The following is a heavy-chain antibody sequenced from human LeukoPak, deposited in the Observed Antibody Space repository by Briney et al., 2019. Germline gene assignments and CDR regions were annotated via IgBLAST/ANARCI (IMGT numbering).Heavy chain of an antibody. CDR1: GGSFSGYY. CDR3: ARVTGDCSGGSCYPVY. Sequence: SETLSLTCAVYGGSFSGYYWSWIRQPPGKGLEWIGEINHSGSTNYNPSPKSRVTISVDTSKNQFSLKLSSVTAADTAVYYCARVTGDCSGGSCYPVYWGQGTLVTVSS. CDR2: INHSGST. V-gene: IGHV4-34*01. D-gene: IGHD2-15*01. J-gene: IGHJ4*02.